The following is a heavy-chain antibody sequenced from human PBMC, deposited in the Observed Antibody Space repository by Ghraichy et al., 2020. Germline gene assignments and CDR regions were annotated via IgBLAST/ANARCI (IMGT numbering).Heavy chain of an antibody. CDR2: ISYDGSNK. V-gene: IGHV3-30-3*01. J-gene: IGHJ5*02. D-gene: IGHD3-10*01. CDR1: GFTFSSYA. Sequence: GGSLRLSCAASGFTFSSYAMHWVRQAPGKGLEWVAVISYDGSNKYYADSVKGRFTISRDNSKNTLYLQMNSLRAEDTAVYYCARDSELGGVDPWGQGTLVTVSS. CDR3: ARDSELGGVDP.